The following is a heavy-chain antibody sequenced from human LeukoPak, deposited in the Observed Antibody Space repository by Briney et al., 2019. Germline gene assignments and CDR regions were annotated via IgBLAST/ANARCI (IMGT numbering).Heavy chain of an antibody. CDR1: GFTFSGFW. CDR2: INSDGSEG. CDR3: ARSSYSSSSSV. J-gene: IGHJ3*01. D-gene: IGHD6-6*01. V-gene: IGHV3-7*03. Sequence: GGSLRLSCAVSGFTFSGFWMSWSRQAPGKGLEWVASINSDGSEGYYADDVKGRFTISRDNAKNSLYLQINSLRAEDTAVYYCARSSYSSSSSVWGQGTMVTVSS.